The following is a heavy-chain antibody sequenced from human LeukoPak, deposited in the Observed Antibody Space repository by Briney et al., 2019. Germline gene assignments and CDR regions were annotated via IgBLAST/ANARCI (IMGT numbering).Heavy chain of an antibody. J-gene: IGHJ6*02. CDR3: ARVVVWEYYYYGMDV. Sequence: ASVKVSCKASGGTFSSYAVSWVRQAPGQGLEWMGGIIPIFGTANYAQKFQGRVTITADESTSTAYMELSSLRFEDTAVYYCARVVVWEYYYYGMDVWGQGTTVTVSS. CDR2: IIPIFGTA. CDR1: GGTFSSYA. V-gene: IGHV1-69*13. D-gene: IGHD2-8*02.